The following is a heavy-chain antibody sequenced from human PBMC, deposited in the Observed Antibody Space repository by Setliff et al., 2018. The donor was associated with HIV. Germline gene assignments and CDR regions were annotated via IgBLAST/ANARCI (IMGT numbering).Heavy chain of an antibody. J-gene: IGHJ5*02. V-gene: IGHV1-3*01. Sequence: ASVKVSCKASGYTFTSYAMHWVRQAPGQRLEWMGWINAGNGNTKYSQKFQGRVTITRDTSISTAYVELSSLRSDDTAVYYCARGTAPRPASVLEFLEWLFPNWFDPWGQGTLVTVSS. CDR1: GYTFTSYA. D-gene: IGHD3-3*02. CDR2: INAGNGNT. CDR3: ARGTAPRPASVLEFLEWLFPNWFDP.